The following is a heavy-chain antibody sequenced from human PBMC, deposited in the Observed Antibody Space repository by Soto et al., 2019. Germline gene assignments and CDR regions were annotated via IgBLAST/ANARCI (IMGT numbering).Heavy chain of an antibody. CDR1: GFTFSSYS. CDR2: ISSSSSYI. V-gene: IGHV3-21*01. Sequence: EVQLVESGGGLVKPGGSLRLSCAASGFTFSSYSMNWVRQAPGKGLEWVSSISSSSSYIYYADSVKGRFTISRDNAKNSLYLQGNSLRAEDTAVYYCARDLYGPTDFDYWGQGTLVTVSS. D-gene: IGHD3-10*01. J-gene: IGHJ4*02. CDR3: ARDLYGPTDFDY.